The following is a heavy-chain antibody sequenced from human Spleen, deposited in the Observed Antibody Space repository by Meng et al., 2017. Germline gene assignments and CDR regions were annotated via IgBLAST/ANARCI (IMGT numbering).Heavy chain of an antibody. CDR3: AREGRSKGVVVVPAAMPIGSYYYYYGMDV. V-gene: IGHV3-48*03. CDR1: GFTFSSYE. D-gene: IGHD2-2*01. J-gene: IGHJ6*02. CDR2: ISSSGSTI. Sequence: GGSLRLSCAASGFTFSSYEMNWVRQAPGKGLEWVSYISSSGSTIYYADSVKGRFTISRDNAKNSLYLQMNSLRAEDTAVYYCAREGRSKGVVVVPAAMPIGSYYYYYGMDVWGQGTTVTVSS.